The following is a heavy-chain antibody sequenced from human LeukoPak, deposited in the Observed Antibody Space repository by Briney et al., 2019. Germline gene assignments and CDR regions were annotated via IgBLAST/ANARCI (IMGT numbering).Heavy chain of an antibody. V-gene: IGHV3-23*01. CDR2: ISGSGDTT. CDR1: GFSFSNHA. J-gene: IGHJ3*02. CDR3: AKNRRTNDAFDI. D-gene: IGHD3-16*02. Sequence: GGSLRLSCAASGFSFSNHAMTWVRQAPGKGLEWVSTISGSGDTTYYADSVKGRFTISRDNSKNTLYLQMNSLRAEDTAVYYCAKNRRTNDAFDIWGQGTMVTVSS.